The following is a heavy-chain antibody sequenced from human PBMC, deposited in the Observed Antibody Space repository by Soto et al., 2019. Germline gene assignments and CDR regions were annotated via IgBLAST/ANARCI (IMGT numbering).Heavy chain of an antibody. CDR2: ISPYTGNT. V-gene: IGHV1-18*01. D-gene: IGHD3-16*01. Sequence: QVQLVQSGDEVKKPGASVKVSCKASGYIFVNYGIAWVRQAAGQGLEWMGWISPYTGNTHSASKVQGRLAMTTDTSTSTAYMDLGSLTSDDTAVYYYVTVDHYVTPTPHDVWGQGTTVTVSS. CDR1: GYIFVNYG. J-gene: IGHJ6*02. CDR3: VTVDHYVTPTPHDV.